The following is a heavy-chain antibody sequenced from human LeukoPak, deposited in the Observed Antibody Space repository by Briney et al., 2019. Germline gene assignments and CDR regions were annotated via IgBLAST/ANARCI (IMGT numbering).Heavy chain of an antibody. D-gene: IGHD6-6*01. J-gene: IGHJ4*02. V-gene: IGHV4-59*01. CDR3: ARDSSSPAFDY. Sequence: KSSETLSLTCTVSGGSISVYYWSWIRQPPGKGLEWIGYINYSGSTKYNPSLKSRVTISVDTPKNQISLKLTSVTAADTAIYYCARDSSSPAFDYWGQGTLVTVSS. CDR2: INYSGST. CDR1: GGSISVYY.